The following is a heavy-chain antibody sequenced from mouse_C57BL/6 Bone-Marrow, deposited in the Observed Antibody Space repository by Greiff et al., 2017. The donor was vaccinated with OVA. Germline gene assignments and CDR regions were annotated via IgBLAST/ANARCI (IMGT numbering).Heavy chain of an antibody. CDR1: GFNIKDDY. V-gene: IGHV14-4*01. J-gene: IGHJ4*01. CDR3: SGGSRYYAMDY. Sequence: VQLQQSGAELVRPGASVKLSCTASGFNIKDDYMHWVKQRPEQGLEWIGWIDPENGDTEYASKFQGKATITADTSSNTAYLQLSSLTSEDTAVYYCSGGSRYYAMDYWGQGTSVTVSS. D-gene: IGHD1-1*01. CDR2: IDPENGDT.